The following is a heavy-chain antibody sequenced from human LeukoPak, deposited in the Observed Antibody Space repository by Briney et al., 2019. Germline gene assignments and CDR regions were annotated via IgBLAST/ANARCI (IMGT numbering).Heavy chain of an antibody. CDR2: IDPVDSYA. D-gene: IGHD3-9*01. Sequence: GESLRISCKGSGYSIISHWISRVRQMPGRSLEWMGRIDPVDSYATYSPSFQGHVTISADRSISTAYLQWSSLKASDTAMYYCARHSRRYDSLTSYYNSYHYGMDVWGKETTVTVSS. CDR3: ARHSRRYDSLTSYYNSYHYGMDV. V-gene: IGHV5-10-1*01. CDR1: GYSIISHW. J-gene: IGHJ6*04.